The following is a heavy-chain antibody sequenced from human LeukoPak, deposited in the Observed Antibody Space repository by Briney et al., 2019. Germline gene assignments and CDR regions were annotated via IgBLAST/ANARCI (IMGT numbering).Heavy chain of an antibody. CDR1: GGTFSSYA. Sequence: ASVEVSCKASGGTFSSYAISWVRQAPGQGLEWMGGIIPIFGTANYAQKFQGRVTITADESTSTAYMELSSLRSEDTAVYYCARGGSSGSPWFDPWGQGTLVTVSS. V-gene: IGHV1-69*13. D-gene: IGHD6-19*01. J-gene: IGHJ5*02. CDR3: ARGGSSGSPWFDP. CDR2: IIPIFGTA.